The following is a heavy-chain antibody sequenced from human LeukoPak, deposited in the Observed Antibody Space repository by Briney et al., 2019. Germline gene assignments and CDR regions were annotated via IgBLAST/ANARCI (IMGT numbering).Heavy chain of an antibody. J-gene: IGHJ4*02. CDR1: GFTFSSSYW. CDR3: ASPVPGY. V-gene: IGHV3-7*01. Sequence: PGGSLRLSCADSGFTFSSSYWLTWVRQAPGKGLEWVANINQDGTGKYYVDSVKGRFTISRDNAKNPLYLQMNSLRAEDTAVYYCASPVPGYWGQGTLVAVSS. CDR2: INQDGTGK.